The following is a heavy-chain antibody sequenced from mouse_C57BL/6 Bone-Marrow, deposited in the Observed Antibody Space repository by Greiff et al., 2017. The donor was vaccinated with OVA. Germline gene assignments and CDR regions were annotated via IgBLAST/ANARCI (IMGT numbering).Heavy chain of an antibody. V-gene: IGHV14-4*01. J-gene: IGHJ3*01. CDR1: GFNIKDDY. CDR3: TTYFDGSRWFAY. CDR2: IDPENGDT. D-gene: IGHD1-2*01. Sequence: EVQLQQSGAELVRPGASVKLSCTASGFNIKDDYMHWVKQRPEQGLEWIGWIDPENGDTEYASKFQGKATITADTSSNTAYLQLSSLTSEDTAVYYCTTYFDGSRWFAYWGQGTLVTVSA.